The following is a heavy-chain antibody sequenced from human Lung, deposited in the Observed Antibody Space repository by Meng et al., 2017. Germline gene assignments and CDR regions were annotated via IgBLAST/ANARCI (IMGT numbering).Heavy chain of an antibody. CDR2: INHSGST. V-gene: IGHV4-34*01. D-gene: IGHD4-11*01. CDR1: GGSFSDYY. J-gene: IGHJ4*02. Sequence: QGQLHQGGGGLLKPAETLSLTCVVSGGSFSDYYWSWIRQPPGKGLEWIGEINHSGSTNYNPSLESRATISVDTSQNNLSLKLSSVTAADSAVYYCARGPTTMAHDFDYWGQGTLVTVSS. CDR3: ARGPTTMAHDFDY.